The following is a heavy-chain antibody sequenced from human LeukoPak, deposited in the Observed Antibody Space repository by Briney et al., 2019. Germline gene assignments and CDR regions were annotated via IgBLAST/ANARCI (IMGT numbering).Heavy chain of an antibody. CDR3: AKDEDIVVVPAAIDY. CDR1: GFTFSSYA. D-gene: IGHD2-2*01. V-gene: IGHV3-23*01. J-gene: IGHJ4*02. Sequence: GSLRLSCAASGFTFSSYAMSWVRQAPGKGLEWVSAISGSGGSTYYADSVKGRLTISRDNSKNTLYLQMNSLRAEDTAVYYCAKDEDIVVVPAAIDYWGQGTLVTVSS. CDR2: ISGSGGST.